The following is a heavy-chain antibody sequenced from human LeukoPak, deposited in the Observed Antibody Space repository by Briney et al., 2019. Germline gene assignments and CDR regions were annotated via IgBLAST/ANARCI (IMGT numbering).Heavy chain of an antibody. CDR3: AREPVPDYGDYVRGGYFDY. J-gene: IGHJ4*02. Sequence: PSETLSLTCAVYGGSFSGYYWSWIRQPPGKGLEWIGEINHSGSTNYNPSLKSRVTISVDTSKNQFSLKLSFVTAADTAVYYCAREPVPDYGDYVRGGYFDYWGQGTLVTVSS. D-gene: IGHD4-17*01. CDR2: INHSGST. CDR1: GGSFSGYY. V-gene: IGHV4-34*01.